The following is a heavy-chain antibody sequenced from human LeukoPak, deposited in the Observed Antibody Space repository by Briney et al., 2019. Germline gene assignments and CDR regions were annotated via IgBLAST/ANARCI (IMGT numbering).Heavy chain of an antibody. CDR3: ARASMVRGLYFDY. CDR2: IYYSGST. Sequence: SETLSLTCTVSGGSISSGGYYWSWIPQHPGKGLEWIGYIYYSGSTYYNPSLKSRVTISVDTSNNQFSLKLSSVTAADTAVYYCARASMVRGLYFDYWGQGTLVTVSS. V-gene: IGHV4-31*03. CDR1: GGSISSGGYY. D-gene: IGHD3-10*01. J-gene: IGHJ4*02.